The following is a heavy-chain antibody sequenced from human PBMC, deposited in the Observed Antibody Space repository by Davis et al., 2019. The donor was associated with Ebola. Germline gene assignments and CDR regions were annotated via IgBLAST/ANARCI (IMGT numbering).Heavy chain of an antibody. V-gene: IGHV3-21*01. D-gene: IGHD1-26*01. Sequence: GGSLRLSCVATGFTFSNAWMSWVRQAPGKGLEWVSSISSGSTYIHYADSLEGRFTISRDNAKNSLYLQMNRLTAEDTAVYYCAREVGRAMFDPWGQGTLVTVSS. J-gene: IGHJ5*02. CDR1: GFTFSNAW. CDR2: ISSGSTYI. CDR3: AREVGRAMFDP.